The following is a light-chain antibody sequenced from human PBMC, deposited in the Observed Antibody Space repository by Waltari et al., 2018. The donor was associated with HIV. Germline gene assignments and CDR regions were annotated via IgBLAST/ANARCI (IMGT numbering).Light chain of an antibody. CDR2: ENN. V-gene: IGLV1-40*01. CDR1: RPNNGANYA. J-gene: IGLJ1*01. CDR3: LSYDSRLSGSV. Sequence: QSVLTQPPSVSGAPGQRVPISCTGRRPNNGANYAVHWYHHLPGTAPKLLIFENNNRPSGVPDRFSGSKSGTSASLVITGLQADDEADYYCLSYDSRLSGSVFGPGTRVTVL.